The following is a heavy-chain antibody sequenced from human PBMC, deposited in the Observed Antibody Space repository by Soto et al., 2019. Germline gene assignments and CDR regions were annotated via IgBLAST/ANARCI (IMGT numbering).Heavy chain of an antibody. CDR2: FDPEDGET. CDR1: GYTLTELS. Sequence: ASVKVSCKVSGYTLTELSMHWVRQTRGKGLEWMGGFDPEDGETIYAQKYQGRVTMTEDTSTDTAYMELSSLRSEDTAVYYCATGYYDLLTVIEGYYYYGMDVWGQRTTVTVSS. CDR3: ATGYYDLLTVIEGYYYYGMDV. V-gene: IGHV1-24*01. J-gene: IGHJ6*02. D-gene: IGHD3-9*01.